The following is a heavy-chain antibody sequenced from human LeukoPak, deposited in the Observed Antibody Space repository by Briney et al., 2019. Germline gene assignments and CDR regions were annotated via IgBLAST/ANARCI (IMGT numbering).Heavy chain of an antibody. V-gene: IGHV1-46*01. Sequence: ASVKVSCKASGYTFTSYYIHWVRQAPGHALEWMGIINSSGGTTIYAQKFQGRVTMTRDTSTSTVYMELSSLRSEDTAVYYCARGGYWGDYVFDFWGPGTLVTVSS. CDR1: GYTFTSYY. D-gene: IGHD4-17*01. J-gene: IGHJ4*02. CDR3: ARGGYWGDYVFDF. CDR2: INSSGGTT.